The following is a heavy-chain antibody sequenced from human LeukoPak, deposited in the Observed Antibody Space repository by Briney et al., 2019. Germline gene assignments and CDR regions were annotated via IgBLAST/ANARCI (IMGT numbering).Heavy chain of an antibody. D-gene: IGHD6-19*01. CDR3: ARDGSGWFDY. Sequence: PGGSLRLSCAASGFTFSSHEMNWVRQAPGKGLEWVSYISSSDSRTYYADSVKGRFTISRDNAKNSLYLQMNSLRTEDTAVYYCARDGSGWFDYWGQGTLVTVSS. CDR2: ISSSDSRT. CDR1: GFTFSSHE. V-gene: IGHV3-48*03. J-gene: IGHJ4*02.